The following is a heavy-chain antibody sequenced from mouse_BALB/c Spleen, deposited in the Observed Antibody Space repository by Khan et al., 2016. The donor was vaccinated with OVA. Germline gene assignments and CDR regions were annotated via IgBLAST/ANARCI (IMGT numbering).Heavy chain of an antibody. CDR1: GYTFTSYW. Sequence: QVQLKQPGAELVKPGASVKLSCKASGYTFTSYWMHWVKQRPGQGLEWIGEINPSNGRTSYNEKFKSKATLTVDKSSSTAYMQLSSLTSEDSAVYYCARGGYGSSLFDYWGQGTTLTVSS. J-gene: IGHJ2*01. D-gene: IGHD1-1*01. V-gene: IGHV1S81*02. CDR2: INPSNGRT. CDR3: ARGGYGSSLFDY.